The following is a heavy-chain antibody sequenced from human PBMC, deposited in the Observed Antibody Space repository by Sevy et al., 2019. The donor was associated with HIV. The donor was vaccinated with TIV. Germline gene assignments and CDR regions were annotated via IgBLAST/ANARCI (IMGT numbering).Heavy chain of an antibody. CDR2: INTNTGNP. Sequence: ASVKVSCKASGYTFTSYAMNWVRQAPGQWLEWMGWINTNTGNPTYAQGFTGRFVFSLDTSVSTAYLQISSLKAEDTAVYYCARDLPGPVSSSGLGENYYGMDVWGQGTTVTVSS. CDR1: GYTFTSYA. J-gene: IGHJ6*02. V-gene: IGHV7-4-1*02. CDR3: ARDLPGPVSSSGLGENYYGMDV. D-gene: IGHD6-19*01.